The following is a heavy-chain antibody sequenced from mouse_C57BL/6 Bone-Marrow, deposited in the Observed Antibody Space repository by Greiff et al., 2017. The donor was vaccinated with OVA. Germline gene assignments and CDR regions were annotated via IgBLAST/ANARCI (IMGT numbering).Heavy chain of an antibody. CDR1: GYAFSSSW. Sequence: VQLQQSGPELVKPGASVKISCKASGYAFSSSWMNWVKQRPGKGLEWIGRIYPGDGDTNYNGKFKGKATLTADKSSSTAYMQLSSLTSEDSAVYFCANWDDYFDYWGQGTTLTVSS. V-gene: IGHV1-82*01. J-gene: IGHJ2*01. D-gene: IGHD4-1*01. CDR2: IYPGDGDT. CDR3: ANWDDYFDY.